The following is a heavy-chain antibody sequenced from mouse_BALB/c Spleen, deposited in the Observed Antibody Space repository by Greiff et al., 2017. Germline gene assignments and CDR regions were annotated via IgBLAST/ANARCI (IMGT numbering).Heavy chain of an antibody. CDR2: ISYSGST. CDR1: GYSITSDYA. Sequence: EVKLMESGPGLVKPSQSLSLTCTVTGYSITSDYAWNWIRQFPGNKLEWMGYISYSGSTSYNPSLKSRISITRDTSKNQFFLQLNSVTTEDTATYYCARWLLRGYYAMDYWGQGTSVTVSS. J-gene: IGHJ4*01. V-gene: IGHV3-2*02. CDR3: ARWLLRGYYAMDY. D-gene: IGHD2-3*01.